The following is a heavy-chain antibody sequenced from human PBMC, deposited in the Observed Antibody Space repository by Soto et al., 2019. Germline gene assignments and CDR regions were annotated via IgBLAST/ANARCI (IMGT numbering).Heavy chain of an antibody. V-gene: IGHV3-30-3*01. CDR2: ISYDGSNK. CDR3: ARGIRREVIIFWGSY. D-gene: IGHD3-3*01. CDR1: GFTFSSYA. Sequence: GGSLRLSCAASGFTFSSYAMHWVRQAPGKGLEWVAVISYDGSNKYYADSVKGRFTISRDNSKNTLYLQMNSLRAEDTAVYYCARGIRREVIIFWGSYWGQGTLVTVSS. J-gene: IGHJ4*02.